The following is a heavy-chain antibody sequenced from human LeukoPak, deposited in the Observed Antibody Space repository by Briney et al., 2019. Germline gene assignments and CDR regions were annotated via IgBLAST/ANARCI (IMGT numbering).Heavy chain of an antibody. J-gene: IGHJ5*02. D-gene: IGHD3-9*01. Sequence: GGSLRLSCAASGFTFSSYSMNWVRQAPGKGLEWVSSISSSSSYIYYADSVKGRFTISRDNAKNSLYLQMNSLRAEDTAVYYCAGWRDWRYFDWLLGSDWFDPWGQGTLVTVSS. V-gene: IGHV3-21*04. CDR2: ISSSSSYI. CDR3: AGWRDWRYFDWLLGSDWFDP. CDR1: GFTFSSYS.